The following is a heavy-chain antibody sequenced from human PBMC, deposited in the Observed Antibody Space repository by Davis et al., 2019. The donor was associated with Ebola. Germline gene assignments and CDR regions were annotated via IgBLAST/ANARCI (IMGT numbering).Heavy chain of an antibody. V-gene: IGHV3-30-3*01. CDR3: ARHYVYDYYMGLDV. CDR2: ISYDGSNK. Sequence: GESLKISCAASGFTFSSYAMHWVRQAPGKGLEWVAVISYDGSNKYYTDSVKGRFTISRDNSKNTIYLQMNSLRAEDTAVYYCARHYVYDYYMGLDVWGQGTTVAVSS. J-gene: IGHJ6*02. CDR1: GFTFSSYA. D-gene: IGHD5/OR15-5a*01.